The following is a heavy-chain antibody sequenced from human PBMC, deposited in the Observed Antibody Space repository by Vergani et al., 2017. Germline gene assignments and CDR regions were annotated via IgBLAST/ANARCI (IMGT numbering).Heavy chain of an antibody. CDR2: INPNSGGT. J-gene: IGHJ6*03. CDR1: GHTSTGYY. Sequence: QVQLVQSGAEVKKPGASVKVSCKASGHTSTGYYMHWVRQAPGQGLEWMGWINPNSGGTNYAQKFQGRVTMTRDTSISTAYMELSRLRSDDTAVYYCARFASSWYEYYYYMDVWGKGTTVTVSS. V-gene: IGHV1-2*02. CDR3: ARFASSWYEYYYYMDV. D-gene: IGHD6-13*01.